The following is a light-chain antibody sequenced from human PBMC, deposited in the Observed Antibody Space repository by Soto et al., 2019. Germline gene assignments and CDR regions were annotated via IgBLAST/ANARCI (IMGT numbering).Light chain of an antibody. CDR1: QSLVYSDANTY. CDR3: MQGTHWPPWT. CDR2: KVS. Sequence: DVVMTQSPLSLPVTLGQPASISCRSSQSLVYSDANTYLNWFQQRPGQSPRRLIYKVSNRDSGVPDRFSGSGLGTDFTLKISRVEAEDVGVYYCMQGTHWPPWTFGQGTKVEIK. J-gene: IGKJ1*01. V-gene: IGKV2-30*01.